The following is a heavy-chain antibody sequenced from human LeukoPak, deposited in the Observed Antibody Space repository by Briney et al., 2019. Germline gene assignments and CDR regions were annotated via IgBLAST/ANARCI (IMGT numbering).Heavy chain of an antibody. CDR1: GYTFTRYY. V-gene: IGHV1-2*02. J-gene: IGHJ4*02. CDR3: ARSPHILTGENFDF. D-gene: IGHD3-9*01. Sequence: ASVNVSCKASGYTFTRYYVNWVRQAPGQGLEGMGWINPNSGGTNYAQKFYVRVTMTRDTSITTAYMELSRLRSDDTAVFYCARSPHILTGENFDFWGQGTLVTVSS. CDR2: INPNSGGT.